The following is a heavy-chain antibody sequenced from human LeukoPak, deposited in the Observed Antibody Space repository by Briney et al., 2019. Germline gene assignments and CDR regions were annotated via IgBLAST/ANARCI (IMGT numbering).Heavy chain of an antibody. Sequence: EPGGSLRLSRAASGFTFSSYSMNWVRQAPGKGLEWVSSISSSSSYIYYADSVKGRFTISRDNAKNSLYLQMNSLRAEDTAVYYCARGAYSSSWYDPWGQGTLVTVSS. CDR3: ARGAYSSSWYDP. J-gene: IGHJ5*02. CDR2: ISSSSSYI. V-gene: IGHV3-21*01. D-gene: IGHD6-13*01. CDR1: GFTFSSYS.